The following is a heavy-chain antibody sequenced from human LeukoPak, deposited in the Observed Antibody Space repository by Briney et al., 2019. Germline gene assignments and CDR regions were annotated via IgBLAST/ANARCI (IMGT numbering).Heavy chain of an antibody. CDR3: ALMVQGVVRY. CDR2: TYYRYKWYN. CDR1: GDSVSSNSAA. Sequence: SQTLSLTCAISGDSVSSNSAAWNWIRQSPSRGLEWLGRTYYRYKWYNDYAVSMNSRITINPAISKNQFSLQLNSVTPEDAAVYYCALMVQGVVRYWGQGTLVTVSS. D-gene: IGHD3-10*01. J-gene: IGHJ4*02. V-gene: IGHV6-1*01.